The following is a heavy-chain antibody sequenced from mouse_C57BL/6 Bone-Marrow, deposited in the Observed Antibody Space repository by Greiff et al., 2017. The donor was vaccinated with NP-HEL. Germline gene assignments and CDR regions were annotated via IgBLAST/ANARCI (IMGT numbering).Heavy chain of an antibody. D-gene: IGHD1-1*01. CDR3: TTPYYYGSRAWFAY. CDR2: IDPENGDT. Sequence: VQLQQSGAELVRPGASVKLSCTASGFNIKDDYMHWVKQRPEQGLAWIGWIDPENGDTEYASKFQGKATITADTSSNTAYLQLSSLTSEDTAVYYCTTPYYYGSRAWFAYWGQGTLVTVSA. V-gene: IGHV14-4*01. CDR1: GFNIKDDY. J-gene: IGHJ3*01.